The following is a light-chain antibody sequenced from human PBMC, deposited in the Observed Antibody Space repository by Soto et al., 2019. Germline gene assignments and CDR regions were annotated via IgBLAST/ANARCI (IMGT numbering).Light chain of an antibody. CDR1: QSIGTF. CDR3: QQYKTYSWT. V-gene: IGKV1-5*01. CDR2: DAS. J-gene: IGKJ1*01. Sequence: DIQMTQSPSSLAASVGERVTIPCRASQSIGTFLAWYQQKPGKAPKLLIYDASNLESGVPSRFSGGGSGTEFTLTISSLQSDDFATYYCQQYKTYSWTFGQGTKVEV.